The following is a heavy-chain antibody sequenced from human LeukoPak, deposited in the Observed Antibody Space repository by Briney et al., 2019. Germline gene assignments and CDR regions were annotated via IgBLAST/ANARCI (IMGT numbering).Heavy chain of an antibody. J-gene: IGHJ4*02. D-gene: IGHD3-3*01. CDR1: GGSISSGSYY. CDR2: IYPSGSP. V-gene: IGHV4-61*02. Sequence: SQTLSLTCTVSGGSISSGSYYWSCTRHPAGKWLEWIERIYPSGSPNSNPSIKSRVTISVDTSKNQFSRKLSSVTAACAGVYYCARVDFWSGYPDYWGRGTLVSVSS. CDR3: ARVDFWSGYPDY.